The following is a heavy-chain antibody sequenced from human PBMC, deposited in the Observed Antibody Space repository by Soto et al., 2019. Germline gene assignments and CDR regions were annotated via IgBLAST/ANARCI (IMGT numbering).Heavy chain of an antibody. V-gene: IGHV3-23*01. Sequence: EVQLLESGGGLVQPGGSLRLSCAASGFTFSDYGMSWVRQAPGKGLEWVSGISGGGGTTNYADSVKGRFTISRDNSKNTLYLQMNSLRAEDTAVYYCARGPGELELPYYFDHWGQGTLVTVSS. CDR2: ISGGGGTT. J-gene: IGHJ4*02. CDR1: GFTFSDYG. D-gene: IGHD1-7*01. CDR3: ARGPGELELPYYFDH.